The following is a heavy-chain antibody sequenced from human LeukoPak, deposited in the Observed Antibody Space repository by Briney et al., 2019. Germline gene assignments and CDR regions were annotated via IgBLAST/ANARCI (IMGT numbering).Heavy chain of an antibody. D-gene: IGHD5-12*01. CDR1: GFTLSPFSNAW. CDR2: IKSKSDGGTT. J-gene: IGHJ4*02. V-gene: IGHV3-15*01. Sequence: GGSLRLSCAASGFTLSPFSNAWMSWVRQAPGKGLEWVGRIKSKSDGGTTDFAAPVKGRFTMSRDDSENTVSLQMNSLKIEDTAVYFCTQGVAKAYSWGQGTLVTVSS. CDR3: TQGVAKAYS.